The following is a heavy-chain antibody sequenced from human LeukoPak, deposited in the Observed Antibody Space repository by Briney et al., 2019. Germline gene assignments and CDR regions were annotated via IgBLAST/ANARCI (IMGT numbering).Heavy chain of an antibody. J-gene: IGHJ4*02. CDR1: GGSFSGYY. Sequence: PSETLSLTCAVYGGSFSGYYWSWIRQPPGKGLEWIGEINHSGSTNYNPSLKSRVTISVDTSKNQFSLKLSSVTAADTAVYYCARVGIFGVVTADQDFDYWGQGTLVTVSS. V-gene: IGHV4-34*01. CDR2: INHSGST. D-gene: IGHD3-3*01. CDR3: ARVGIFGVVTADQDFDY.